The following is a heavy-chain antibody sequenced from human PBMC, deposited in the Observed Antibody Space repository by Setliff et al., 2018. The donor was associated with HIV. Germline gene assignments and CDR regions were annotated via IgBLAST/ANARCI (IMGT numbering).Heavy chain of an antibody. Sequence: KVSCKVSGGSFSSFAISWVRQAPGHGLEWMGGIIPMFGTTNYAQKLQGRVTLSADESTSTAYMQLSSLTSEDTAVYYCARGRWLQSFDYWGQGTLVTVSS. V-gene: IGHV1-69*01. D-gene: IGHD5-12*01. CDR2: IIPMFGTT. CDR3: ARGRWLQSFDY. CDR1: GGSFSSFA. J-gene: IGHJ4*02.